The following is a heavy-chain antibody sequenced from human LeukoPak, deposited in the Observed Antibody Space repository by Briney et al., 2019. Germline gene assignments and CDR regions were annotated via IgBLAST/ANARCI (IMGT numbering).Heavy chain of an antibody. Sequence: GASVKVSCKASGYTFTSYYMHWVRQAPGQGLEWMGWISAYNGNTNYAQKLQGRVTMTTDTSTSTAYMELRSLRSDDTAVYYCARIAASPGYFDYWGQGTLVTVSS. J-gene: IGHJ4*02. D-gene: IGHD6-6*01. CDR1: GYTFTSYY. V-gene: IGHV1-18*04. CDR2: ISAYNGNT. CDR3: ARIAASPGYFDY.